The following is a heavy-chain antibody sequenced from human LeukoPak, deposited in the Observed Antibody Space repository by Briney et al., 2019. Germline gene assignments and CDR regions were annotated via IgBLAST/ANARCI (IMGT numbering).Heavy chain of an antibody. V-gene: IGHV3-7*01. J-gene: IGHJ4*02. D-gene: IGHD3-10*01. CDR2: IKQDGSEK. CDR1: GFTFSNHD. CDR3: AKEVGGSGSY. Sequence: GGSLRLSCAASGFTFSNHDMSWVRQAPGKGLEWVANIKQDGSEKYYVDSVKGRFTISRDNAKNSLYLQMNSLRAEDTAVYYCAKEVGGSGSYWGQGTLVTVSS.